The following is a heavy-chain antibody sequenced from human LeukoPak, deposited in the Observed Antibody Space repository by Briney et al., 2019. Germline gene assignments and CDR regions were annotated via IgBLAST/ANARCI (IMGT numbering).Heavy chain of an antibody. J-gene: IGHJ6*03. CDR1: GFTFRTYW. CDR2: INPDGSST. D-gene: IGHD1-26*01. CDR3: ARVGSPPWSYYYYMDV. V-gene: IGHV3-74*01. Sequence: GGSLRLSCVASGFTFRTYWMHWVRQVPGKGPVWLSRINPDGSSTTYADSVKGRFTISRDNAKNSLYLQMNSLRAEDTAVYYCARVGSPPWSYYYYMDVWGKGTTVTVSS.